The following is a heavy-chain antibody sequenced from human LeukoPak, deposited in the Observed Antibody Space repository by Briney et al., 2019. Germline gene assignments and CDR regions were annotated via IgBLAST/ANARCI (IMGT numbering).Heavy chain of an antibody. D-gene: IGHD3-9*01. CDR1: GGSISSGSYY. V-gene: IGHV4-39*07. CDR3: ARDADYDILTGYSGFDY. CDR2: LYYGGST. Sequence: SETLSLTCIVSGGSISSGSYYWVWIRQPPGKGLEWIGSLYYGGSTHYNPSLESRVTISVDTSKNQFSMKLSSVTAADTAVYYCARDADYDILTGYSGFDYWGQGTLVTVSS. J-gene: IGHJ4*02.